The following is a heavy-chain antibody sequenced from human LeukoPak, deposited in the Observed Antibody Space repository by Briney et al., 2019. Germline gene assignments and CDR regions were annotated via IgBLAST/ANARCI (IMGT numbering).Heavy chain of an antibody. Sequence: ASVKVSCKASGGTFSSYAISWVRQAPGQGLEWMGRIIPILGTANYAQQFQGRVTITTDESTSTAYMELSSLRSEDTAVYYCARVGDYSNDKYYMDVWGKGTTVTVSS. CDR1: GGTFSSYA. J-gene: IGHJ6*03. V-gene: IGHV1-69*11. CDR3: ARVGDYSNDKYYMDV. D-gene: IGHD4-11*01. CDR2: IIPILGTA.